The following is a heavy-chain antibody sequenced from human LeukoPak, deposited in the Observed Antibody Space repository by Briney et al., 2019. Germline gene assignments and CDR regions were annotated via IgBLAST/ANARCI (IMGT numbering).Heavy chain of an antibody. D-gene: IGHD2-15*01. Sequence: GGSLRLSCAASGFTFSGYWMNWVRQVPGKGLEWVANINQDGSEKYYVDSVKGRFTISRDNAEKSLYLQMNSLRVEDTALYFCARVGLINVVVAAATPLDYWGQGTLVTVSS. CDR2: INQDGSEK. V-gene: IGHV3-7*01. CDR1: GFTFSGYW. CDR3: ARVGLINVVVAAATPLDY. J-gene: IGHJ4*02.